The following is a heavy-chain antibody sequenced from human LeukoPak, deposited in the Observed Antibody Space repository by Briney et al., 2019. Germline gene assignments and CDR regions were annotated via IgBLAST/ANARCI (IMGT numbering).Heavy chain of an antibody. CDR1: GGSISSYY. D-gene: IGHD6-6*01. CDR2: IYYSGST. CDR3: ARDSSIAARRFWFDP. J-gene: IGHJ5*02. V-gene: IGHV4-59*01. Sequence: SETLSLTCTVSGGSISSYYWSWIRQPPGKGLEWIGYIYYSGSTNYNPSLKSRVTISVDTSKNQFSLKLSSVTAADTAVYYCARDSSIAARRFWFDPWGQGTLVTVSS.